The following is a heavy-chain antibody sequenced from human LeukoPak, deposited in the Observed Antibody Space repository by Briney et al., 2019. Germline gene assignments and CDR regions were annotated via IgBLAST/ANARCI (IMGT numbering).Heavy chain of an antibody. CDR2: IITSGAIT. CDR1: GFIFSYYD. D-gene: IGHD6-6*01. Sequence: GGSLRLSCAASGFIFSYYDMSWVRQAPGKGLEWVSGIITSGAITYYADSVKGRFTISRDNSKNTLYLQMNSLRAEDTALYYCAKIVRRAFDVWGQGTMVTVSS. CDR3: AKIVRRAFDV. J-gene: IGHJ3*01. V-gene: IGHV3-23*01.